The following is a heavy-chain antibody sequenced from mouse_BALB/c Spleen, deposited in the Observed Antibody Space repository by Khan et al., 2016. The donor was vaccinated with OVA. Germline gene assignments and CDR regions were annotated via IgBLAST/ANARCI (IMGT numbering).Heavy chain of an antibody. CDR3: ARIQGWDFDY. CDR1: GYSITSDYA. Sequence: EVQLQQSGPGLVKPSQSLSLTCTVTGYSITSDYAWNWIRQFPGNKLEWMGYISYSGNTKYNPSLKSRISITRDTSKKQFFLQLNFVTIEETATYYCARIQGWDFDYWGQGTTLTVSS. J-gene: IGHJ2*01. CDR2: ISYSGNT. V-gene: IGHV3-2*02. D-gene: IGHD1-1*02.